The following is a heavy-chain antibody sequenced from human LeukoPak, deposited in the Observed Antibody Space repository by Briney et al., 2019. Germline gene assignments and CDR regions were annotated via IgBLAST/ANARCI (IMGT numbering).Heavy chain of an antibody. V-gene: IGHV7-4-1*02. CDR1: GYTFTSYA. J-gene: IGHJ3*01. Sequence: ASVKVSCKASGYTFTSYAMNWVRQAPGQGLEWMGWINTNTGNPTYAQGFTGRFVFSLDTSVSTAYLQISSLKAEDTAVYYCARDPNGDYVGAFDFWGQGTMVTVSS. CDR3: ARDPNGDYVGAFDF. CDR2: INTNTGNP. D-gene: IGHD4-17*01.